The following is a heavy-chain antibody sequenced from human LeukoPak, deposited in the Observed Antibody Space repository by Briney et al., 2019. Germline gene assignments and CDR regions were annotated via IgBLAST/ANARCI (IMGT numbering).Heavy chain of an antibody. CDR2: IYYSGST. D-gene: IGHD1-26*01. CDR1: GYSISSSNW. J-gene: IGHJ4*02. CDR3: ARGASWYYRGYFDY. V-gene: IGHV4-28*03. Sequence: SETLSLTCAVSGYSISSSNWWGWIRQPPGKGLEWIGYIYYSGSTNYNPSLKSRVTISVDTSKNQFSLKLSSVTAADTAVYYCARGASWYYRGYFDYWGQGTLVTVSS.